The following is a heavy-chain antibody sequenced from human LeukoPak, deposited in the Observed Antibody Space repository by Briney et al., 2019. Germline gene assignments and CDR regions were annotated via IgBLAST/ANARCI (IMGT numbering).Heavy chain of an antibody. V-gene: IGHV4-34*01. J-gene: IGHJ5*02. CDR1: GGSFIGYY. CDR2: INHSGST. D-gene: IGHD2-15*01. Sequence: SETLSLTCAVYGGSFIGYYWSWIRQPPGKGLEWIGEINHSGSTNYNPSFKSRVTISVDTSKNQFSLKLSSVTAADTAVYYCARSGGWLDNWGQGTLVTVSS. CDR3: ARSGGWLDN.